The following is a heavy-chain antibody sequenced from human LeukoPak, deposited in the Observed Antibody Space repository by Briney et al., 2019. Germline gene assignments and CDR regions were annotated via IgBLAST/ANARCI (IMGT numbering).Heavy chain of an antibody. CDR1: GFTFSSYS. V-gene: IGHV3-21*01. CDR2: ISSSGTYM. J-gene: IGHJ4*02. CDR3: ARVDYADYAPNFDY. Sequence: GSLRLSCAVSGFTFSSYSMNWVRQAPGKGLEWVSSISSSGTYMFYADSVKGRCTISRDNAKNSLYLQINSLRADDTAVYYCARVDYADYAPNFDYWGQGTLVTVSS. D-gene: IGHD4-17*01.